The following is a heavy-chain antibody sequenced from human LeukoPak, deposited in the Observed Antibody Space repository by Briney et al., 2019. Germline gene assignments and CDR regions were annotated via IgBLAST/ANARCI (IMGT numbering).Heavy chain of an antibody. Sequence: SETLSLTCTVSGGSISSGSYYWSWIRQPPGEGLDWIGYIYYSGSTNYSPSLKSRVTISVDTSKNQFSLKLSSVTAADTAIYYCARWYYDILTGYRYFDYWGQGTLVTVSS. D-gene: IGHD3-9*01. CDR1: GGSISSGSYY. V-gene: IGHV4-61*01. CDR3: ARWYYDILTGYRYFDY. J-gene: IGHJ4*02. CDR2: IYYSGST.